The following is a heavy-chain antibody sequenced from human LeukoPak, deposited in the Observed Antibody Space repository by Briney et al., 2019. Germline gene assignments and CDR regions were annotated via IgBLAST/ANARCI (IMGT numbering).Heavy chain of an antibody. J-gene: IGHJ4*02. D-gene: IGHD3-3*01. CDR2: IKPDGSAQ. CDR3: AKDHYWSIDY. V-gene: IGHV3-7*01. Sequence: GGSLRLSCATSGFTFSSNWMSWVRHVPGRGLDWVANIKPDGSAQYYAASVKGRFTVSRDNAKNSLYLQMNSLRAEDTGVYYCAKDHYWSIDYWGRGTLVTVSS. CDR1: GFTFSSNW.